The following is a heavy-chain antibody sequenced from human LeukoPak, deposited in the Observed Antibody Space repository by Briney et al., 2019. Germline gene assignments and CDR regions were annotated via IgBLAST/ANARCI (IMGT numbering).Heavy chain of an antibody. J-gene: IGHJ4*02. D-gene: IGHD3-22*01. Sequence: PXGSLRLSCAASGFTFSSYSMNWVRQAPGKGLEWVSAISGSGGSTYYADSVKGRFTISRDNSKNTLYLQMTSLRAKDTAVYYCAKDRYYDSSSVHYFDYWGQGTLVTASS. CDR1: GFTFSSYS. V-gene: IGHV3-23*01. CDR2: ISGSGGST. CDR3: AKDRYYDSSSVHYFDY.